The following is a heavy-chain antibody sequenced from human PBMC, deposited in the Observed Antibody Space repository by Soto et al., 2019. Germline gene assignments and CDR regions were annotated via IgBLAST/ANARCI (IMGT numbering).Heavy chain of an antibody. CDR2: IGIGSSTK. J-gene: IGHJ4*02. Sequence: GGSLRLSCAASGFTFRNYGMNWVRQAPGKGLEWVSYIGIGSSTKYYADSVKGRFTISRDNAKNSLYLQMNSLRAEDTAVYYCARDITPYDSSGYSDYWGQGTLVTVSS. CDR3: ARDITPYDSSGYSDY. D-gene: IGHD3-22*01. V-gene: IGHV3-48*01. CDR1: GFTFRNYG.